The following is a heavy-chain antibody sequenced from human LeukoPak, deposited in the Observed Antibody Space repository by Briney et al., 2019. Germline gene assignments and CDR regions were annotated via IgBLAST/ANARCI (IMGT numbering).Heavy chain of an antibody. CDR3: ARDHLGSTSWERGYFDY. Sequence: GGSLRLSCAASGFTFSSYSMNWVRQAPGKGLEWVSSISSSSSYIYYADSVKGRFTISRGNAKNSLYLQMNSLRAEDTAVYYCARDHLGSTSWERGYFDYWGQGTLVTVSS. D-gene: IGHD2-2*01. V-gene: IGHV3-21*01. CDR1: GFTFSSYS. J-gene: IGHJ4*02. CDR2: ISSSSSYI.